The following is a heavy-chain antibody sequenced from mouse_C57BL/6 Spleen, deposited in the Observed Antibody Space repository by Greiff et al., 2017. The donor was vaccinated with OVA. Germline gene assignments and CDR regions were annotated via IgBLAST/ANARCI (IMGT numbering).Heavy chain of an antibody. CDR3: ARTAQARAYAMDY. Sequence: VQLQQPGAELVRPGSSVKLSCKASGYTFTSYWMHWVKQRPIQGLEWIGNIDPSDSETHYNQKFKDKATLTVDKSSSTAYMQLSSLTSEDSAVYYCARTAQARAYAMDYWGQGTSVTVSS. CDR1: GYTFTSYW. V-gene: IGHV1-52*01. CDR2: IDPSDSET. D-gene: IGHD3-2*02. J-gene: IGHJ4*01.